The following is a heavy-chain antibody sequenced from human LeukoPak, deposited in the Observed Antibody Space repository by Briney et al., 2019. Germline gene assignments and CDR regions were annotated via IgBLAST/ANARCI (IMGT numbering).Heavy chain of an antibody. D-gene: IGHD5-24*01. V-gene: IGHV3-23*01. CDR2: MSSSGESP. CDR3: AKKSRDGYNPFDY. CDR1: GFTFSRYA. Sequence: SGGSLRLSCAAPGFTFSRYAMSWVRQAPGKGLEWVSGMSSSGESPYYADSVKGRFTISRDNSKNTLYLEINSLRAEDTAVYYCAKKSRDGYNPFDYLGQGTLVTVSS. J-gene: IGHJ4*02.